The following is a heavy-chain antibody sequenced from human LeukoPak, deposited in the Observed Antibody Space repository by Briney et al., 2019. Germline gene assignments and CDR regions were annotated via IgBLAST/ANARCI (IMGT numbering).Heavy chain of an antibody. D-gene: IGHD3-10*01. CDR2: IYYDGST. J-gene: IGHJ3*02. CDR3: ARDRGRWPHYAFDI. V-gene: IGHV4-39*07. CDR1: GGSISSSIYY. Sequence: SETLSLTCTVSGGSISSSIYYWGWIRQPPGKGLEWIGNIYYDGSTYYNPSLKSRVTISVDTSKNHFSLKLSSVTAADTAVYYCARDRGRWPHYAFDIWGHGTMVIVSS.